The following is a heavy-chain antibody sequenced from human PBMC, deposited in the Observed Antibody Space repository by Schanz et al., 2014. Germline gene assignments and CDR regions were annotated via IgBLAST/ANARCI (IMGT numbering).Heavy chain of an antibody. D-gene: IGHD2-8*01. CDR1: GFSFSNYW. CDR2: IKQDGSEK. V-gene: IGHV3-7*04. J-gene: IGHJ4*02. Sequence: EVQLLESGGALVQPGGSLRLSCAASGFSFSNYWMSWVRQAPGKGLEWVANIKQDGSEKYYVDSVKGRFTISRDNAKKSLYLRMNSLRAEDTAVYYCARDAVASVLTPGFYCWGQGTLVTVSS. CDR3: ARDAVASVLTPGFYC.